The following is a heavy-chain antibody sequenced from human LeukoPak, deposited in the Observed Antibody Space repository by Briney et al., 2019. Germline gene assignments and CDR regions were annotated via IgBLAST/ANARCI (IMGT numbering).Heavy chain of an antibody. CDR1: GFTFSSYA. CDR2: ISGSGGST. CDR3: AKDDYYDSSGYYYVAVSGMDV. D-gene: IGHD3-22*01. J-gene: IGHJ6*02. Sequence: PGGSLRLSCAASGFTFSSYAMSWVRQAPGKGLEWVSAISGSGGSTYYADSVKGRFTISRDNSKNTLYLQMNSLRAEGTAVYYCAKDDYYDSSGYYYVAVSGMDVWGQGTTVTVSS. V-gene: IGHV3-23*01.